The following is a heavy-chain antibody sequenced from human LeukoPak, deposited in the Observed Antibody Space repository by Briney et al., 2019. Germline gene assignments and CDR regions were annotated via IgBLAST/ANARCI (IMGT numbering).Heavy chain of an antibody. CDR2: IYYSGST. V-gene: IGHV4-39*01. Sequence: SETLSLTCTVSGGSISSSSYYWGWIRQPPGKGLEWIGSIYYSGSTYYNPSLKSRVTISVDTSKNQFSLKLSSVTAADTAVYYCAGGIRFLEWLSNAFDIWGQGTMVTVSS. D-gene: IGHD3-3*01. CDR3: AGGIRFLEWLSNAFDI. J-gene: IGHJ3*02. CDR1: GGSISSSSYY.